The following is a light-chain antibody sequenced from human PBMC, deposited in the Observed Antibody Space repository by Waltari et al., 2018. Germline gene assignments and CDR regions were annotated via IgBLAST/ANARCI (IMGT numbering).Light chain of an antibody. V-gene: IGLV2-23*02. CDR3: CSYVDTTSWL. Sequence: QSALTPPASVSGSPGQSITISCTGTSSDIGNYNFVSWYQHQPGQAPKLVIYDVSAAPSGVSNRFSGSKSGNTASLTISGLQPEDEADYYCCSYVDTTSWLFGGGTKLTVL. CDR1: SSDIGNYNF. CDR2: DVS. J-gene: IGLJ3*02.